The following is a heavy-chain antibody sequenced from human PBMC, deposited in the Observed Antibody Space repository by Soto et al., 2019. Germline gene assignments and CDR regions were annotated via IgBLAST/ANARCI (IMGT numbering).Heavy chain of an antibody. CDR2: ISGSGGST. V-gene: IGHV3-23*01. CDR1: GFTFSSYA. J-gene: IGHJ5*02. D-gene: IGHD4-17*01. Sequence: EVQLLESGGGLVQPGGSLRLSCAASGFTFSSYAMSWVRQAPGKGLEWVSAISGSGGSTYYADSVKGRFTISRDNSKKTQYLQMNSLRAEDTAEYYCANEIYYGYYENNRFDPCGQETLVTDSS. CDR3: ANEIYYGYYENNRFDP.